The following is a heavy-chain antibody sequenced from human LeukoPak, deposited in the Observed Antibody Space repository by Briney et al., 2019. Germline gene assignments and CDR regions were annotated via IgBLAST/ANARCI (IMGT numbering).Heavy chain of an antibody. D-gene: IGHD1-1*01. J-gene: IGHJ6*03. Sequence: PSETLSLTCTVSGGSISSSSYYWGWIRQPPGKGLEWIGSIYYSGSTYYNPSLKSRVTISVDTSKNQFSLKLSSVTAADTAVYYCARDRLLEDRDYSSYYYMDVWGKGTTVTVSS. CDR2: IYYSGST. CDR3: ARDRLLEDRDYSSYYYMDV. V-gene: IGHV4-39*02. CDR1: GGSISSSSYY.